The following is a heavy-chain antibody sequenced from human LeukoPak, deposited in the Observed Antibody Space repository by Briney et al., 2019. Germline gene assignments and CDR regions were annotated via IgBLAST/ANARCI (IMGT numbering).Heavy chain of an antibody. Sequence: GGSLRLSCAASGFTFISYAMSWVRQAPGKGLEWVSSLSGNAGRPYYADSVRGRFTISRDNSKNTLYLQMNSLRAEDTAVYYCAKDHRDSGNYYYYYGLDVWGQGTMVTVSS. CDR2: LSGNAGRP. V-gene: IGHV3-23*01. CDR1: GFTFISYA. J-gene: IGHJ6*02. D-gene: IGHD1-26*01. CDR3: AKDHRDSGNYYYYYGLDV.